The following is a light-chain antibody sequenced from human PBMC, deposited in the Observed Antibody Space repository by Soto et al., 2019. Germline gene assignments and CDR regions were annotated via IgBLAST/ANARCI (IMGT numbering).Light chain of an antibody. CDR1: QSISNW. V-gene: IGKV1-5*03. J-gene: IGKJ4*01. CDR3: QQYNTYPLT. CDR2: KAS. Sequence: DIPMTQSPSTLSASVGDRVTITCRASQSISNWLAWYQQKPGKAPNLLIYKASSLESGVPSRFSGSRSGTEFTLTISSLQTDDFASYYCQQYNTYPLTFGGGTQVEIK.